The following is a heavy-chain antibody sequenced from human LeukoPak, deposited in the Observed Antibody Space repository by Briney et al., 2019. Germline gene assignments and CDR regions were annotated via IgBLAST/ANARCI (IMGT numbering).Heavy chain of an antibody. CDR3: AKERDIVATYLDY. V-gene: IGHV1-2*02. Sequence: ASVKVSCKASGYTFTGYYMHWVRQAPGQGLEWMGWINPNSGGTNYAQKFQGRVTMTRDTSISTAYMELSRLRSDDTAVYYCAKERDIVATYLDYWGQGTLVTVSS. D-gene: IGHD5-12*01. J-gene: IGHJ4*02. CDR2: INPNSGGT. CDR1: GYTFTGYY.